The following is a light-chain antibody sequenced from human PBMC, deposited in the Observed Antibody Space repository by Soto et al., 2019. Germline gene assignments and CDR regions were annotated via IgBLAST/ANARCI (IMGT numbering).Light chain of an antibody. CDR1: SSDVGTYTY. CDR3: CSYAGSYTHV. CDR2: DVI. Sequence: QSALTQPRSVSGSPGQSVTISCTGTSSDVGTYTYVSWYQQHPGKAPKLIIYDVIKRPSGVPDRFSGSKSGNTASLTISGLQADDEADYYCCSYAGSYTHVFGTGTKLTVL. V-gene: IGLV2-11*01. J-gene: IGLJ1*01.